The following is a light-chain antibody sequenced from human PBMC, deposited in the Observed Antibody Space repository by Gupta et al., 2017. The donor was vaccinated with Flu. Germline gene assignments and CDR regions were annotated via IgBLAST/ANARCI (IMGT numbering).Light chain of an antibody. Sequence: SSDIGGYNYVSWYQHHPGNAPKLIIYAVTERPSGVPARFSGSKYGNTASLTVSGLQAEDEADYFCSSFAGSDNLWVFGGGTRLTVL. V-gene: IGLV2-8*01. CDR1: SSDIGGYNY. J-gene: IGLJ3*02. CDR2: AVT. CDR3: SSFAGSDNLWV.